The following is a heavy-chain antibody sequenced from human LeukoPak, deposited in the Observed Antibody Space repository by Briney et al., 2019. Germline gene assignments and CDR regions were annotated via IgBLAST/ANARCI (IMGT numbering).Heavy chain of an antibody. D-gene: IGHD4-17*01. Sequence: SETLSLTCTVSGGSVSSYYWSWIRQPPGKGLEWIGYIYYSGSTNYNPSLKSRVTISVDTSKNQFSLKLSSVTAADTAVYYCARAHDDYGDYGHDYWGQGTLVTVSS. CDR2: IYYSGST. CDR1: GGSVSSYY. J-gene: IGHJ4*02. CDR3: ARAHDDYGDYGHDY. V-gene: IGHV4-59*02.